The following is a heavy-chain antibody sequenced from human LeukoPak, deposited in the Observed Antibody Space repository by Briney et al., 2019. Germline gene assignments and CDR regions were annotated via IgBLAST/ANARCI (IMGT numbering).Heavy chain of an antibody. J-gene: IGHJ4*02. D-gene: IGHD3-3*01. V-gene: IGHV1-24*01. CDR2: FDPEDGET. CDR3: ATEARSTIFGAWSFDY. Sequence: ASVKVSCKVSGYTLTELSMHWVRQAPGKGLEWMGGFDPEDGETIYAQKFQGRVTMTEDTSTDTAYMELSSLRSEDTAVYYCATEARSTIFGAWSFDYWGQGTLVTVSS. CDR1: GYTLTELS.